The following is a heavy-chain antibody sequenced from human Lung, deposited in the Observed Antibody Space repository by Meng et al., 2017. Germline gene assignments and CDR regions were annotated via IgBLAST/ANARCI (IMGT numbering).Heavy chain of an antibody. CDR3: ARGPTTMAHDFDY. D-gene: IGHD4-11*01. J-gene: IGHJ4*02. CDR1: GGSFSDYY. CDR2: INHSGST. Sequence: QWSAQPLNPSYTLPLPCVVSGGSFSDYYWSWIRQPPGKGLEWIGEINHSGSTNYNPSLESRATISVDTSQNNLSLKLSSVTAADSAVYYCARGPTTMAHDFDYWGQGTLVTVSS. V-gene: IGHV4-34*01.